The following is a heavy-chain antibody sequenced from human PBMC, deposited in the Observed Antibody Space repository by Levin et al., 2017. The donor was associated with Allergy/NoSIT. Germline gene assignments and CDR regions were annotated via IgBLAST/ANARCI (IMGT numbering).Heavy chain of an antibody. Sequence: GESLKISCAGSGFTFSGYAMHWVRQAPGKGLEYVSAIARDGSIIYYANSVKGRFTISRDNSRNTLYLQMGSLRPEDMAVYYCARDGPVAGFDSWGGYYDYWGQGTLVTVSS. CDR1: GFTFSGYA. D-gene: IGHD3-3*01. CDR3: ARDGPVAGFDSWGGYYDY. V-gene: IGHV3-64*01. J-gene: IGHJ4*02. CDR2: IARDGSII.